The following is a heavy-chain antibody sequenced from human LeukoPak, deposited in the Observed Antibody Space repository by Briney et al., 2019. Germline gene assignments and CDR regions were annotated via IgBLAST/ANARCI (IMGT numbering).Heavy chain of an antibody. V-gene: IGHV4-59*01. D-gene: IGHD5-12*01. Sequence: SETLSLTCTVSGGSISSYYWSWIRQPPGKGLEWIGYIHYSGSTNDNPSLKSRVTISVDTSKNQFSLKLSSVTAADTAVYYCARDLRGYSGYSTLDNWFDPWGQGTLVTVSS. J-gene: IGHJ5*02. CDR1: GGSISSYY. CDR3: ARDLRGYSGYSTLDNWFDP. CDR2: IHYSGST.